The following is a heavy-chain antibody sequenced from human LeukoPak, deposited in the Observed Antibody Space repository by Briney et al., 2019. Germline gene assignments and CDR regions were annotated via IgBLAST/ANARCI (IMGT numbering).Heavy chain of an antibody. D-gene: IGHD6-19*01. V-gene: IGHV3-23*01. CDR3: SGIAVAGIY. CDR2: ISGSGAST. CDR1: GVTFSSYA. J-gene: IGHJ4*02. Sequence: GGSLRLSCAASGVTFSSYAMSWVRQAPGKGLEWVSVISGSGASTYYADSVKGRFTISRDNSKNTLYLQMNSLRTEDTAVYYCSGIAVAGIYWGQGTLVTVSS.